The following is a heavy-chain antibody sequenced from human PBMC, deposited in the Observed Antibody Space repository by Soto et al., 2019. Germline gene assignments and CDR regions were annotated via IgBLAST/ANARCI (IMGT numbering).Heavy chain of an antibody. CDR1: GLRFSSYG. CDR2: IWFDGSKQ. D-gene: IGHD3-10*01. J-gene: IGHJ6*02. CDR3: ARELLYGSGSRDFHYYGMDV. Sequence: TGGSLRLSCAASGLRFSSYGIHWVRQAPGKGLQWVAVIWFDGSKQYYADSVKGRFNISGDNSKNTVYLQMNSLRADDTAVYYCARELLYGSGSRDFHYYGMDVWGQGTTVTVSS. V-gene: IGHV3-33*01.